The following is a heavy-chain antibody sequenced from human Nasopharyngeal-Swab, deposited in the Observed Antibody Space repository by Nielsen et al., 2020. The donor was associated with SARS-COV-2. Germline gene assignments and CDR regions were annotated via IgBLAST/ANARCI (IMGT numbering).Heavy chain of an antibody. CDR2: INNIGST. CDR3: ARRRSSGRYFFVY. J-gene: IGHJ4*01. V-gene: IGHV4-34*01. D-gene: IGHD3-22*01. CDR1: GGSISGYY. Sequence: SETLSLTCAVYGGSISGYYWSWIRQTPGKGLEWIGEINNIGSTNYNPSLKSRVTLTASMSTNQLSLTLNSVTASDTAVYYCARRRSSGRYFFVYWSRGTPVTVSS.